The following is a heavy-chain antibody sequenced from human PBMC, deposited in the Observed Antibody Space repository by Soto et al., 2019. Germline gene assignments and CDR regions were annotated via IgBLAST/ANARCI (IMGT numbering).Heavy chain of an antibody. CDR2: ISGSGGST. CDR1: GFTFSSYA. D-gene: IGHD5-12*01. V-gene: IGHV3-23*01. Sequence: PGGSLRLSCAASGFTFSSYAMSWVRQAPGKGLEWVSAISGSGGSTYYADSVKGRFTISRDNSKNTLYLQMNSLRAEDTAVYYCAKNPILIDGYNPFYFDYWGQGTVVTVSS. J-gene: IGHJ4*02. CDR3: AKNPILIDGYNPFYFDY.